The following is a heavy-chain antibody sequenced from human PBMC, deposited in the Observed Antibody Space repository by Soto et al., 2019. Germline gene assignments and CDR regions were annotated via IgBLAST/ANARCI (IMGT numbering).Heavy chain of an antibody. CDR2: ISGYNGDT. V-gene: IGHV1-18*01. Sequence: QGQLVQSGGEVKKSGASVKVSCKASGYTFSRYGISWVRQAPGQGLEWMGWISGYNGDTNYAQKFQGTVTMTIDTSTTTAYMELRSLTSDETAVYYCAKNGQPPYYYYGLDVWGHGATVTVS. CDR3: AKNGQPPYYYYGLDV. J-gene: IGHJ6*02. D-gene: IGHD2-8*01. CDR1: GYTFSRYG.